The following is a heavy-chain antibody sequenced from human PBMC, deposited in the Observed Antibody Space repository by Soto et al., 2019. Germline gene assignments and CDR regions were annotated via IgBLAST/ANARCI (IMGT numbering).Heavy chain of an antibody. Sequence: GVSLRLSCAASGFTFSSYAMGWVRQAPGKGLEWVSAISGSGGSTYYADSVKGRFTISRDNSKNTLYLQMNSLRAEDTDVYYCEKGLIGGYESLFDDWGQGILVTVPS. CDR1: GFTFSSYA. CDR2: ISGSGGST. J-gene: IGHJ4*02. V-gene: IGHV3-23*01. D-gene: IGHD5-12*01. CDR3: EKGLIGGYESLFDD.